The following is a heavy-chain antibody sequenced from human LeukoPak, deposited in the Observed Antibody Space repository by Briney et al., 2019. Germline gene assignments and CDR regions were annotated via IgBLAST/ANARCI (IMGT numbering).Heavy chain of an antibody. CDR3: ARAPQRSLDAFDI. D-gene: IGHD6-25*01. J-gene: IGHJ3*02. CDR1: GGSISSGSYY. CDR2: IYTSGST. V-gene: IGHV4-61*02. Sequence: PSETLSLXCTVSGGSISSGSYYWSWIRQPAGKGLEWIGRIYTSGSTNYNPSLKSRVTISVDTSKNQFSLKLSSVTAADTAVYYCARAPQRSLDAFDIWGQGTMVTVSS.